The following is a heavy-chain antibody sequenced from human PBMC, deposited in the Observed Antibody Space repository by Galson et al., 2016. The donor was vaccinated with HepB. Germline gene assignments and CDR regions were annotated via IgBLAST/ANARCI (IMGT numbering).Heavy chain of an antibody. V-gene: IGHV1-24*01. CDR1: GYTLTELS. Sequence: QSGADVKKPGESLKISCKVSGYTLTELSMHWVRQAPGKGLEWMGGFDPENHERIYAQKFQGRVIMTEDTSTDTAYMALSSLRSENTAVNYCASLRGEYQLLCYNYHAVDVGGQGTTGTVSS. CDR2: FDPENHER. CDR3: ASLRGEYQLLCYNYHAVDV. J-gene: IGHJ6*02. D-gene: IGHD2-2*01.